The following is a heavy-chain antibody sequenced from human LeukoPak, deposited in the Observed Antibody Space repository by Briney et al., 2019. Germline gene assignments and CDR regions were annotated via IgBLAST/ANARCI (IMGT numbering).Heavy chain of an antibody. CDR2: ISYDGSNK. D-gene: IGHD3-9*01. J-gene: IGHJ4*02. CDR1: GFTFSSYG. CDR3: AKAKLRYFDWLDDY. V-gene: IGHV3-30*18. Sequence: GRSLRLSCAASGFTFSSYGMHWVRQAPGKGLECVAVISYDGSNKYYADSVKGRFTISRDNSKNTLYLQMNSLRAEDTAVYYCAKAKLRYFDWLDDYWGQGTLVTVSS.